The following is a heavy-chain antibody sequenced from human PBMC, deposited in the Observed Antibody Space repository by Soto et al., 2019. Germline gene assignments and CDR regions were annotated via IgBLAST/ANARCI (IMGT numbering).Heavy chain of an antibody. CDR2: IKSDGTRR. V-gene: IGHV3-74*01. J-gene: IGHJ6*01. D-gene: IGHD3-9*01. CDR3: GTSEERDAIILT. Sequence: SGGSLRLSGAASGFSFSSYWMPWVRQVPWKGLVWVSRIKSDGTRRDYAASVKGRFTISRDNAKNTLYLRMISLRVEDTAVYYCGTSEERDAIILTWGQGSLVAVPS. CDR1: GFSFSSYW.